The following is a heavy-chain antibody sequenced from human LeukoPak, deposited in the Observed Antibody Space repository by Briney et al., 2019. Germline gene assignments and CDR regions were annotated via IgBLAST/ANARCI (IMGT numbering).Heavy chain of an antibody. CDR1: GFTFSSYS. V-gene: IGHV3-21*01. J-gene: IGHJ4*02. Sequence: GGSLRLSCAASGFTFSSYSMNLVRQAPGKGLEWVSSISSSSSYIYYADSVKGRFTISRDNAKNSLYLQMNSLRAEDTAVYYCAREPPLVMGAVVYYFDYWGQGTLVTVSS. D-gene: IGHD3-9*01. CDR3: AREPPLVMGAVVYYFDY. CDR2: ISSSSSYI.